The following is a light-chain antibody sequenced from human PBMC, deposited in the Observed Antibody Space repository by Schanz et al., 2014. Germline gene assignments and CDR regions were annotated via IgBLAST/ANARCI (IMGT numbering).Light chain of an antibody. V-gene: IGKV3-20*01. CDR1: QSISDN. CDR3: QQYGSSAFT. Sequence: VMTQSPATLSMSPGERATLSCRASQSISDNLAWYQQKPGQAPRLLIYDASSRATGILDRFSGSGSGTDFTLTISRLEPEDFAVYYCQQYGSSAFTFGPGTKVDIK. CDR2: DAS. J-gene: IGKJ3*01.